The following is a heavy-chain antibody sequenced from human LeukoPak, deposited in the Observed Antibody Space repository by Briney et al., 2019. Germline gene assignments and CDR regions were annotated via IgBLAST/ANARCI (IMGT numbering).Heavy chain of an antibody. CDR3: AIDPNWGTHS. CDR2: IRQDGDTK. J-gene: IGHJ4*02. V-gene: IGHV3-7*03. CDR1: EFTFSSYS. Sequence: GGSLRLPCAASEFTFSSYSMNWVRQAPGKGLEWVANIRQDGDTKYYVDSVKGRFTISRDNFKNALYLQMNSLRVEDTAVYYCAIDPNWGTHSWGQGVLVTVSS. D-gene: IGHD7-27*01.